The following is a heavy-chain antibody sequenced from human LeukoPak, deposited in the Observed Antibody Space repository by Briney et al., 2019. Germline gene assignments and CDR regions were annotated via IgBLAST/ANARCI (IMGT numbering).Heavy chain of an antibody. Sequence: GGSLRLSCTASGFTFSDYEMNGVRQATGKGLEWVAYISNSGSTINYADSVKGRFTISRDNAKKSLYLQMNSLRAEDTAVYYCVVVFDYWGQGTLVTVSS. V-gene: IGHV3-48*03. D-gene: IGHD3-22*01. CDR2: ISNSGSTI. CDR1: GFTFSDYE. J-gene: IGHJ4*02. CDR3: VVVFDY.